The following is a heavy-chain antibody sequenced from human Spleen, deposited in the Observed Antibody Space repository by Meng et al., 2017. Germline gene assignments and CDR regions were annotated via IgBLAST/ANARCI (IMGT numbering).Heavy chain of an antibody. Sequence: QVQLQQWGAGLLKPSGTLSLTCVVSGGSFSDYYWSWIRQPPGKGLEWIGEINHSGSTNYNPSLESRATISVDTSQNNLSLKLSSVTAADSAVYYCARGPTTVAHDFDYWGQGTLVTVSS. CDR1: GGSFSDYY. CDR3: ARGPTTVAHDFDY. D-gene: IGHD4-11*01. CDR2: INHSGST. V-gene: IGHV4-34*01. J-gene: IGHJ4*02.